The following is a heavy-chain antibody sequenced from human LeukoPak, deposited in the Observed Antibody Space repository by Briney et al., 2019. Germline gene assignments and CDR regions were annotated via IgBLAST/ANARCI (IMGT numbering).Heavy chain of an antibody. Sequence: PSETLSLTCTVSGDSISRSSYYWGWIRQPPGKGLEWIGSVYYSGSTYYNPSLKSRVAISVDTSKNQFSLKLSSVTAADTAVHYCARHWGIRGYYDSSGPKGWFDPWGQGTLVTVSS. V-gene: IGHV4-39*01. CDR3: ARHWGIRGYYDSSGPKGWFDP. J-gene: IGHJ5*02. D-gene: IGHD3-22*01. CDR2: VYYSGST. CDR1: GDSISRSSYY.